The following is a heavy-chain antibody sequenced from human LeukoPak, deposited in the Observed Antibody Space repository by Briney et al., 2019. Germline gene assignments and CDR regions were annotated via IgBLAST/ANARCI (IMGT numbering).Heavy chain of an antibody. CDR3: ARVSYYYDSSGYLDAFDI. Sequence: SETLSLTCTVSGGSISSYYWSWIRQPAGKGLEWIGRIYTSGSTIYNPSLKSRVTMSVDTSQNQFSLKLSSVTAADTAVYYCARVSYYYDSSGYLDAFDIWGQGTMVTVSS. CDR2: IYTSGST. J-gene: IGHJ3*02. D-gene: IGHD3-22*01. CDR1: GGSISSYY. V-gene: IGHV4-4*07.